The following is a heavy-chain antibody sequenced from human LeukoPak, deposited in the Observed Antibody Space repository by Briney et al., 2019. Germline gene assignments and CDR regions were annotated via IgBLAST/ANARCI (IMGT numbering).Heavy chain of an antibody. CDR1: GYTFTSYY. D-gene: IGHD2-15*01. J-gene: IGHJ4*02. V-gene: IGHV1-18*04. CDR3: ARFGRAYCSGGSCHFDY. Sequence: ASVKVSCKASGYTFTSYYMHWVRQAPGQGLEWMGWISAYNGNTNYAQKLQGRVTMTTDTSTSTAYMELRSLRSDDTAVYYCARFGRAYCSGGSCHFDYWGQGTLVTVPS. CDR2: ISAYNGNT.